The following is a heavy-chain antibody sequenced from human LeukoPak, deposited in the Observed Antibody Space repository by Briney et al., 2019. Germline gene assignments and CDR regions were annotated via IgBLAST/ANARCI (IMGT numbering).Heavy chain of an antibody. V-gene: IGHV4-30-4*01. D-gene: IGHD5-24*01. Sequence: SQTLSLTCTVSGGSISSGDYYWSWIRQPPGKGLEWIGYIYYRGSTYYNPSLKSRVTISVDTSKNQFSLKLSSVTAADTAVYYCARASPWPVAMATEDWGQGTLVTVSS. CDR3: ARASPWPVAMATED. CDR1: GGSISSGDYY. J-gene: IGHJ4*02. CDR2: IYYRGST.